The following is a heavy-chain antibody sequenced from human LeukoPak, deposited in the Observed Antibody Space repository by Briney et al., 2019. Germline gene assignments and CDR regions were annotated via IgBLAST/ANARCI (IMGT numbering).Heavy chain of an antibody. Sequence: SETLSLTCTVSGGSISSSSYYWGWIRQPPGKGLEWIGSIYYSGSTYYNPSLKSRVTMSVDTSKNQFSLKLSSVTAADTAVYYCARIAAAGPLDYWGQGTLVTVSS. D-gene: IGHD6-13*01. CDR3: ARIAAAGPLDY. J-gene: IGHJ4*02. CDR1: GGSISSSSYY. CDR2: IYYSGST. V-gene: IGHV4-39*07.